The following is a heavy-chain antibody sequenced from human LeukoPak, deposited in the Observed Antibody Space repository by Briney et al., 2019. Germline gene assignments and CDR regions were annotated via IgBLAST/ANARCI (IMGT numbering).Heavy chain of an antibody. CDR3: AKEIWPTVTITGRTYFDY. J-gene: IGHJ4*02. D-gene: IGHD4-17*01. Sequence: GGSLRLSCAASGFTFSTYGMHWVRQAPGKGLEWVAFIRYDGSNKYYADSVNGRFTISRDNSKNTLYLKMNSLRAEDTAVYYCAKEIWPTVTITGRTYFDYWGQGALVTVSS. CDR2: IRYDGSNK. CDR1: GFTFSTYG. V-gene: IGHV3-30*02.